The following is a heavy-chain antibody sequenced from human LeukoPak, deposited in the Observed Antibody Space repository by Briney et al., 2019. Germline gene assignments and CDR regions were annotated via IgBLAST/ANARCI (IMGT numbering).Heavy chain of an antibody. CDR1: GFTFSSYW. J-gene: IGHJ4*02. D-gene: IGHD3-10*01. CDR3: ARDSTYYYGSGSCFDY. V-gene: IGHV3-7*01. CDR2: IKQDGSEK. Sequence: PGGSLRLSCAASGFTFSSYWMSWVRQAPGKGLEWVANIKQDGSEKYYVDSVKGRFTISRDNAKNSLYLQMNSLRAEDTAVYYCARDSTYYYGSGSCFDYWGQGTLVTVSS.